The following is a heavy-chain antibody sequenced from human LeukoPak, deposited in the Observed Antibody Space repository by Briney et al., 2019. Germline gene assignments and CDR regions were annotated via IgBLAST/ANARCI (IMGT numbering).Heavy chain of an antibody. V-gene: IGHV3-74*01. CDR2: INSDGSSA. Sequence: GGSLRLSCAASGFTFSNAWMTWVRRAPGKGLVWVSRINSDGSSASYADSVKGRFTISRDNAKNTLFLQMNSLRAEDTAVYYCARHLTYGGWNSWGQGTLVTVSS. CDR1: GFTFSNAW. D-gene: IGHD4-23*01. CDR3: ARHLTYGGWNS. J-gene: IGHJ4*02.